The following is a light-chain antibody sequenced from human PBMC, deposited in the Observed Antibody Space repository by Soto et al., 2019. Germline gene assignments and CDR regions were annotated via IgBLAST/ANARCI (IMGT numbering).Light chain of an antibody. Sequence: QSVLTQPPSASGTPGQRVTISCSGSSSNIGSNPVNWYQHLPGTAPKLLIFSNNQRPSGVPDRFSGSKSGTSASLAISGLQSEDGADYYCAAWDVSLNGFYVFGTGTKVTVL. V-gene: IGLV1-44*01. J-gene: IGLJ1*01. CDR3: AAWDVSLNGFYV. CDR1: SSNIGSNP. CDR2: SNN.